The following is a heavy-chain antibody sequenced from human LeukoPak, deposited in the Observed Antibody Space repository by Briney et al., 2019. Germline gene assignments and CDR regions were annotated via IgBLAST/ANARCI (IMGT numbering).Heavy chain of an antibody. Sequence: GGSLRLSCAASGFTFSGYSMNWVRQAPGKGLEWVSSISSSSSYIYYADSVKGRFTISRDNAKNSLYLQMNSLRAEDTAVYYCAREGAYCGGDCSWVDYWGQGTLVTVSS. V-gene: IGHV3-21*01. CDR3: AREGAYCGGDCSWVDY. J-gene: IGHJ4*02. CDR2: ISSSSSYI. CDR1: GFTFSGYS. D-gene: IGHD2-21*02.